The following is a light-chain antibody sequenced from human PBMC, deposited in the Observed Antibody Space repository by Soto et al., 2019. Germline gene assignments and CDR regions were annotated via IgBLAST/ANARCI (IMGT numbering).Light chain of an antibody. J-gene: IGKJ4*01. V-gene: IGKV1-39*01. CDR1: QGITKY. Sequence: TQMTQSPSSLSASVGDRVTITCRASQGITKYLNWYQQKPGKAPKLLVYAASSLQSGVPSRFSGSGYGTDFTLTISSLQPEDSATYFCQQSSNAPLTFGGGTKVEI. CDR2: AAS. CDR3: QQSSNAPLT.